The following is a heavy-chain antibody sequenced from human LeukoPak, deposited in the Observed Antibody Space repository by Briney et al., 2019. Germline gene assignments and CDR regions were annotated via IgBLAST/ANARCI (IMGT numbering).Heavy chain of an antibody. CDR2: IIPIFGTA. CDR1: GGTFSSYA. Sequence: ASVKVSCKASGGTFSSYAISWVRQAPGQGLEWMGGIIPIFGTANYAQKFQGRVTITTDESTSTAYMELSSLRSEDTAVYYCASMVRGVTKYDAFDIWGQGTMVTVSS. CDR3: ASMVRGVTKYDAFDI. J-gene: IGHJ3*02. D-gene: IGHD3-10*01. V-gene: IGHV1-69*05.